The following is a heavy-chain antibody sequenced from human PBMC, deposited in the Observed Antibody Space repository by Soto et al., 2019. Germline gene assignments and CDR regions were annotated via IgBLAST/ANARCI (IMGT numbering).Heavy chain of an antibody. D-gene: IGHD2-15*01. Sequence: QLQLQESGSGLVKPSQTLSLTCAVSGGSISSGGYSWSWIRQPPGKGLEWIGYIYHSGSTYYNPSLKGRVTISVDRSKNQFSLKLSSVTAADTAVYYCARGYCSGGSCYGGLNWFDPWGQGTLVTVSS. CDR2: IYHSGST. CDR1: GGSISSGGYS. CDR3: ARGYCSGGSCYGGLNWFDP. J-gene: IGHJ5*02. V-gene: IGHV4-30-2*01.